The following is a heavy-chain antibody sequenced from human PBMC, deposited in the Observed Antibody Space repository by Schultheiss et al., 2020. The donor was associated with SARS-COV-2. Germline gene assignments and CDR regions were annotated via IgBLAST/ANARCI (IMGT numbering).Heavy chain of an antibody. CDR2: ISSSSSYI. CDR1: GFTFSSYS. Sequence: GSLRLSCAASGFTFSSYSMNWVRQAPGKGLEWVSSISSSSSYIYYADSVKGRFTISRDNAKNSLYLQMNSLRAEDTAVYYCARDRAYCSGGSCYSHGMDVWGQGTTVTVSS. D-gene: IGHD2-15*01. V-gene: IGHV3-21*01. CDR3: ARDRAYCSGGSCYSHGMDV. J-gene: IGHJ6*02.